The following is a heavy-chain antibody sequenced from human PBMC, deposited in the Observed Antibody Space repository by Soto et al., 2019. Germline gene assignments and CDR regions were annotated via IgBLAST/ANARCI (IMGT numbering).Heavy chain of an antibody. CDR1: GFTFSSYA. CDR2: ISGSGGST. Sequence: EVQLLESGGGLVQPGGSLRLSCAASGFTFSSYAMSWVRQAPGKGLEWVSAISGSGGSTYYADSVKGRFTISRDNSKNTLYLQMNSLRAEDTAVYYCAKDQGSSWYGGLWSDSAGHDAFDIWGQGTMVTVSS. D-gene: IGHD6-13*01. V-gene: IGHV3-23*01. CDR3: AKDQGSSWYGGLWSDSAGHDAFDI. J-gene: IGHJ3*02.